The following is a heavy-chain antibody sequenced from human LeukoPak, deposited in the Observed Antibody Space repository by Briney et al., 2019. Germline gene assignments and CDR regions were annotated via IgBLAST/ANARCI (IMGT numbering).Heavy chain of an antibody. V-gene: IGHV3-30*18. CDR1: GFTFSSYG. CDR2: ISYDASTK. D-gene: IGHD4-17*01. J-gene: IGHJ1*01. CDR3: AKESGIRSYGAYFPH. Sequence: GGSLRLSCAASGFTFSSYGMHWVRQAPGKGLEWVAVISYDASTKYYADSVKGRFTITRDNSKSTLYLQMSSLKAEDTAVYYCAKESGIRSYGAYFPHWGQGTLVTVSS.